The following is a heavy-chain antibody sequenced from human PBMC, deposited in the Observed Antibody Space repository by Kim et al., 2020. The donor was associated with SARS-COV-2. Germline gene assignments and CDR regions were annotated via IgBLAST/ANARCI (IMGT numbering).Heavy chain of an antibody. D-gene: IGHD4-17*01. Sequence: SLKSRVTLYIDTSKNQFSLRLTSVTAADTAVYFCARDLTVTGFYYYGMDVWGQGTAVTVSS. V-gene: IGHV4-4*07. J-gene: IGHJ6*02. CDR3: ARDLTVTGFYYYGMDV.